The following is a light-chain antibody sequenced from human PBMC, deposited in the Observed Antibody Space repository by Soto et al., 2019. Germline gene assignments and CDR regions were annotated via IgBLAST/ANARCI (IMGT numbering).Light chain of an antibody. Sequence: EIVLTQSPAALSVSPGERATLSCWASQSVGSTLNWYQQKPGQAPRLLIYDTSIRATGIPARFSGSGSGTEFTLTIASLQSEDFGVYYCQRFNLWPLSFGGGTKVEI. CDR3: QRFNLWPLS. CDR2: DTS. CDR1: QSVGST. V-gene: IGKV3-15*01. J-gene: IGKJ4*01.